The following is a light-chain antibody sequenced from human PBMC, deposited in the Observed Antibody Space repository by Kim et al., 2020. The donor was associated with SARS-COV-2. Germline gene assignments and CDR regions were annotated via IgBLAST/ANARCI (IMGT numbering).Light chain of an antibody. J-gene: IGKJ3*01. V-gene: IGKV3-20*01. CDR2: GAS. Sequence: VSPGERATLSCRASQSVSNNLAWYQQKPGQAPRLLIYGASTRVTGIPERFSGSGSRTDFTLTISRLEPEDFALYYCQQYASPPLTFGPGTKVDIK. CDR1: QSVSNN. CDR3: QQYASPPLT.